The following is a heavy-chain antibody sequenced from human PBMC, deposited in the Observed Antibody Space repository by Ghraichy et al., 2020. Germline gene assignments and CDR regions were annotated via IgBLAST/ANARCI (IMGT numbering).Heavy chain of an antibody. CDR1: GFTFSSYS. J-gene: IGHJ5*02. Sequence: GGSLRLSCAASGFTFSSYSMNWVRQAPGKGLEWVSSISSSSSYIYYADSVKGRFTISRDNAKNSLYLQMNSLRAEDTAVYYCARTAHSSGWYRWFDPWGQGTLVTVSS. D-gene: IGHD6-19*01. CDR2: ISSSSSYI. CDR3: ARTAHSSGWYRWFDP. V-gene: IGHV3-21*01.